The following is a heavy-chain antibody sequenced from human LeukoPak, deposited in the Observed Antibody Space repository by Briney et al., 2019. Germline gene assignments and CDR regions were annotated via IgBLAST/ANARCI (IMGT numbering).Heavy chain of an antibody. D-gene: IGHD3-9*01. CDR2: IYYSGST. Sequence: SETLSLTCTVSGGSISSYYWSWIRQPPGKGLEWIGYIYYSGSTNYNPSLKSRVTRSVDTSKNQFSLKLSSVTAADTAVYYCARSGMTYYDILTGYSPYYYYYGMDVWGQGTTVTVSS. J-gene: IGHJ6*02. CDR1: GGSISSYY. V-gene: IGHV4-59*01. CDR3: ARSGMTYYDILTGYSPYYYYYGMDV.